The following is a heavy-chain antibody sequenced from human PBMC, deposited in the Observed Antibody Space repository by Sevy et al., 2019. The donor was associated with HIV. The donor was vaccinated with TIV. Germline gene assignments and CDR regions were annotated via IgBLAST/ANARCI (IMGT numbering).Heavy chain of an antibody. CDR1: GYSFTSYW. CDR3: TALWGNDGSRYHFFDH. V-gene: IGHV5-51*01. D-gene: IGHD3-22*01. Sequence: GESLKISCKGSGYSFTSYWIGWVRQMPGKGMEWMGIMNPGDSDTRYSPSFQGQVTISADKSISTAYVQWSSLQSSDSDLSYSTALWGNDGSRYHFFDHWGQGALVTVSS. J-gene: IGHJ4*02. CDR2: MNPGDSDT.